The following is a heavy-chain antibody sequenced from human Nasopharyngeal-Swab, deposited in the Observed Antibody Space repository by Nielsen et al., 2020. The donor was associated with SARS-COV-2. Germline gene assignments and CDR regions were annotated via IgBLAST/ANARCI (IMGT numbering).Heavy chain of an antibody. CDR3: ARSDYYEYYAFDI. CDR1: GGSISSGGYS. V-gene: IGHV4-30-2*01. CDR2: IYHSGST. D-gene: IGHD3-22*01. J-gene: IGHJ3*02. Sequence: SETLSLTCAVSGGSISSGGYSWSWIRQPPGKGLEWIGYIYHSGSTYYNPSLKSRVTISVDRSKNQFSLKLSSVTAADTAVYYCARSDYYEYYAFDIWGQGTRVTVSS.